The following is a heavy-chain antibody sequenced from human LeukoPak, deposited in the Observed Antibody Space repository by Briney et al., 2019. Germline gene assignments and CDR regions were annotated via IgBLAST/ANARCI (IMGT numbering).Heavy chain of an antibody. D-gene: IGHD3-22*01. J-gene: IGHJ3*02. V-gene: IGHV1-18*01. CDR3: ARTYYYDSSGSRHELDAFVI. CDR1: GYTFTSYG. CDR2: ISAYNGNT. Sequence: PGASVKVSCKASGYTFTSYGISWVRQAPGQGLEWMGWISAYNGNTNYAQKLQGRVTMTTDTSTSTAYMELRSLRSDDTAVYYCARTYYYDSSGSRHELDAFVIWGQGTMVTVPS.